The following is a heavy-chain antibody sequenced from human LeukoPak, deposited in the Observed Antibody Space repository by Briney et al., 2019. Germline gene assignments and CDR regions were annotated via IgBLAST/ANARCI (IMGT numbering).Heavy chain of an antibody. CDR1: GFTVNSYW. CDR3: TRDVHDY. CDR2: IKEDVSDK. J-gene: IGHJ4*02. V-gene: IGHV3-7*01. Sequence: GGSLRLSCAASGFTVNSYWMSWVRQAPGKGLEWVATIKEDVSDKYYVDSVKGRFSISRDNAENSLYLQMNSLRAEDTAVYYCTRDVHDYWGQGTLVTVSS. D-gene: IGHD3-10*02.